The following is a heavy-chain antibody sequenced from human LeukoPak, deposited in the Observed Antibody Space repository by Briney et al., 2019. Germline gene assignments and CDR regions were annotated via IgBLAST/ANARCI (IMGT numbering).Heavy chain of an antibody. CDR1: GFTVSSNY. J-gene: IGHJ4*02. Sequence: GGSLRLSCAASGFTVSSNYMSWVRQAPGKGLEWVSVIYSGSSTYYADSVKGRFTISRDNSKNTLYLQMNSLRAEDTAVYYCARSYYYDSSGYYVYWGQGTLVTVSS. CDR2: IYSGSST. D-gene: IGHD3-22*01. V-gene: IGHV3-53*01. CDR3: ARSYYYDSSGYYVY.